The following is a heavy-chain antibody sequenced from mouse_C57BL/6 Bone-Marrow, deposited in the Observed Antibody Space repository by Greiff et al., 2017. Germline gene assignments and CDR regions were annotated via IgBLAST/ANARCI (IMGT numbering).Heavy chain of an antibody. J-gene: IGHJ2*01. CDR3: TTGLRSYFDY. V-gene: IGHV14-4*01. D-gene: IGHD1-1*01. CDR2: IDPENGDT. Sequence: VQLQQSGAELVRPGASVKLSCTASGFNIKDDYMHWVKQRPEQGLEWIGWIDPENGDTEYASKFQSKATITADTSSNTAYLQLSSLTSEDTAVYYCTTGLRSYFDYWGQGTTLTVSS. CDR1: GFNIKDDY.